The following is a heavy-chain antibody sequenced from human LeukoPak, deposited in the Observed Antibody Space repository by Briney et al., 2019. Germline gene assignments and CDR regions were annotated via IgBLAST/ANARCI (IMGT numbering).Heavy chain of an antibody. CDR2: INPNSGGT. V-gene: IGHV1-2*02. D-gene: IGHD6-13*01. CDR1: GYTFTDYY. J-gene: IGHJ6*02. Sequence: GASVKVSCKASGYTFTDYYMHWVRQAPGQGLEWMGWINPNSGGTNYAQKFQGRVTMTRDTSISTAYMELSTLRSDDTAVYYCARFPRQQLYYYGLGVWGQGTPVTVSS. CDR3: ARFPRQQLYYYGLGV.